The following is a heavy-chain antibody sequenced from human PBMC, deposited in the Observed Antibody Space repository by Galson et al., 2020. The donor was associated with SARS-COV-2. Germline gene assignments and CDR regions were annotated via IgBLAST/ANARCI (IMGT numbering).Heavy chain of an antibody. CDR2: IYYSGST. D-gene: IGHD2-2*01. CDR3: ARVLGYCSSTSCYVYWYFDL. V-gene: IGHV4-31*03. Sequence: SETLSLTCTVSGGSISSGGYYWSWIRQHPGKGLEWIGYIYYSGSTYYNPSLKSRVTISVDTSKNQFSLKLSSVTAADTAVYYCARVLGYCSSTSCYVYWYFDLWGRGTLVTVSS. J-gene: IGHJ2*01. CDR1: GGSISSGGYY.